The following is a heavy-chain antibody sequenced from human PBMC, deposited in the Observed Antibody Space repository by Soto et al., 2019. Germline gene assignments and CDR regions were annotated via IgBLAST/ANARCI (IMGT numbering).Heavy chain of an antibody. J-gene: IGHJ5*02. CDR3: ARGHLNGSFTGSMIVVNWFDP. D-gene: IGHD3-22*01. V-gene: IGHV4-34*01. CDR1: CGSFSGYY. CDR2: INHSGST. Sequence: SETLSLTCAVYCGSFSGYYWSWIRQPPGKGLEWIGEINHSGSTNYNPSLKSRVTISVDTSKNQFSLKLSSVTAADTAVYYCARGHLNGSFTGSMIVVNWFDPWGQGTLVTVSS.